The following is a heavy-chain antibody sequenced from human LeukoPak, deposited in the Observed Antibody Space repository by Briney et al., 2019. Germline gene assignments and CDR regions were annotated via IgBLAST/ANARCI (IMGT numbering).Heavy chain of an antibody. CDR3: ARHMTTATSDAFDI. CDR2: IYYSGST. Sequence: SETLSLTCTVSGGSISSYYWSWIRQPPGKGLEWIGYIYYSGSTNYNPSLKSRVTISVDTSKNQFSLKLSSVTAADTAVYYCARHMTTATSDAFDIWGQGTMVTVSS. D-gene: IGHD4-17*01. CDR1: GGSISSYY. V-gene: IGHV4-59*08. J-gene: IGHJ3*02.